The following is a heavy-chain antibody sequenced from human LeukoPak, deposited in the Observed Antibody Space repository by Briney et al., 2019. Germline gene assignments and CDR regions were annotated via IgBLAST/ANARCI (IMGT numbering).Heavy chain of an antibody. CDR2: IYTSGST. Sequence: SETLSLTCTVSGGSMSSYYWSWIRQPAGKGLEWIGRIYTSGSTNYNPSLKSRVTMSVDTSKNQFSLKLTSVTAADTAVYYCAAHYYYDSSGYSYDYWGQGTLVTVSS. D-gene: IGHD3-22*01. V-gene: IGHV4-4*07. CDR1: GGSMSSYY. CDR3: AAHYYYDSSGYSYDY. J-gene: IGHJ4*02.